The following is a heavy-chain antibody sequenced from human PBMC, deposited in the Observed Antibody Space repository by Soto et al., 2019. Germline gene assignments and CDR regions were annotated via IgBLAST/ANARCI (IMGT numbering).Heavy chain of an antibody. D-gene: IGHD4-4*01. J-gene: IGHJ5*02. CDR1: GGSISSGGYY. Sequence: QVQLQESGPGLVKPSQTLSLTCTVSGGSISSGGYYWSWIRQHPGKGLEWIGYIYYSGSTYYNPXLKXXXTIAVDTSKNXXSXKXXSVTAADTAVYYCARVQGRTTVTGAGRLPSNWFDPSRQGTLDTVSS. V-gene: IGHV4-31*01. CDR3: ARVQGRTTVTGAGRLPSNWFDP. CDR2: IYYSGST.